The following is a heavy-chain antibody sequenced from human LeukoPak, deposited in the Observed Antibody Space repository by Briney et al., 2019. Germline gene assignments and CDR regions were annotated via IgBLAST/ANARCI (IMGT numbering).Heavy chain of an antibody. CDR1: GGSFSGYY. CDR2: INHSGST. V-gene: IGHV4-34*01. Sequence: SETLSLTCAVYGGSFSGYYWSWIRQPPGKGLEWIGEINHSGSTNYNPSLKSRVTTSVDTSKNQFSLKLSSVTAADTAVYYCARGLGIAAAGTYKTFDYWGQGTLVTVSS. CDR3: ARGLGIAAAGTYKTFDY. J-gene: IGHJ4*02. D-gene: IGHD6-13*01.